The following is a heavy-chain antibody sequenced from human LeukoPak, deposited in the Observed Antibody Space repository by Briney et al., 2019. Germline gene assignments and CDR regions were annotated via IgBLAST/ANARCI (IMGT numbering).Heavy chain of an antibody. CDR3: ATEGCSSTSCKGP. Sequence: GGSLRLSCAASGFTFSSYAMSWVRQAPGKGLEWVSYISSSGSTIHYADSVKGRFTISRDNAKNSLYLQMNSLRAEDTAVYYCATEGCSSTSCKGPWGQGTLVTVSS. V-gene: IGHV3-48*04. D-gene: IGHD2-2*01. J-gene: IGHJ5*02. CDR1: GFTFSSYA. CDR2: ISSSGSTI.